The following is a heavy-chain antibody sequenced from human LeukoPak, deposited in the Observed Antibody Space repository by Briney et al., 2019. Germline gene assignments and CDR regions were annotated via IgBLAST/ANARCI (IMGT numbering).Heavy chain of an antibody. Sequence: GGSLRLSCAASGFTFDDYAMHWVRQAPGKGLEWVSYISSSSSTIYYADSVKGRFTISRDNAKNSLYLQMNSLRAEDTAVYYCARDAYSSGWWGQGTLVTVSS. CDR3: ARDAYSSGW. CDR2: ISSSSSTI. J-gene: IGHJ4*02. CDR1: GFTFDDYA. D-gene: IGHD6-19*01. V-gene: IGHV3-48*04.